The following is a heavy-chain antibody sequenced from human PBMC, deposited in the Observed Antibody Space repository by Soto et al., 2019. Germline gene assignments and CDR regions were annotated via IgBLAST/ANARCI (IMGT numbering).Heavy chain of an antibody. CDR1: GYRFTSYG. J-gene: IGHJ6*02. V-gene: IGHV1-18*01. CDR3: AMVDVYVTPSPQDV. CDR2: INAYNVNT. D-gene: IGHD3-16*01. Sequence: QVQLVQSGAEVKNPGASVKVSCKASGYRFTSYGIGWVRQAPGQGLKWLGWINAYNVNTNYAQNLQGRVTLTTETSTSTAYMELRSLRSNDTAVYYCAMVDVYVTPSPQDVWGQGTTVTVSS.